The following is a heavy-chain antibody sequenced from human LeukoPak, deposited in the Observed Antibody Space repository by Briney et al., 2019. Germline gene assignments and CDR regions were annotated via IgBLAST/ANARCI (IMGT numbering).Heavy chain of an antibody. CDR2: ISYDGSNK. CDR3: ARDKSVYDFGYYYGMDA. CDR1: GFTFSSYA. V-gene: IGHV3-30-3*01. J-gene: IGHJ6*02. D-gene: IGHD3-3*01. Sequence: PGGSLRLSCAASGFTFSSYAMHWVRQAPGKGLEWVAVISYDGSNKYYADSVKGRFTISRDNSKNTLYLQMNSLRAEDTAVFYCARDKSVYDFGYYYGMDAWGQGTTVTVSS.